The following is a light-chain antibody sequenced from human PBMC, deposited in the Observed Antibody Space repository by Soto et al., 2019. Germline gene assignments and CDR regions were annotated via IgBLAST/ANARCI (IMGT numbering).Light chain of an antibody. CDR1: QSVSSSY. CDR2: GAS. Sequence: EIVLTQSPGTLSLSPRERATLSCRASQSVSSSYLAWYQQKPGQAPRLLIYGASSRATGIPDRFSGSGSGTDFPLTISRLEPEDFAVYYCQQYGSSGTFGQGTKVEIK. CDR3: QQYGSSGT. J-gene: IGKJ1*01. V-gene: IGKV3-20*01.